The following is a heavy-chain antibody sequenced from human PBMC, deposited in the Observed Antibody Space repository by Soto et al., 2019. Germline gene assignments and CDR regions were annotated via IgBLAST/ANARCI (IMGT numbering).Heavy chain of an antibody. J-gene: IGHJ4*02. CDR3: AKLWSHRYFDY. CDR2: ISGSGGST. V-gene: IGHV3-23*01. D-gene: IGHD3-3*01. CDR1: GFTFSNYA. Sequence: GGSLTLSCAASGFTFSNYAMSWVRQTPGKGLEWVSTISGSGGSTYYADSVKGRFAISRDNSRNTLYLQVNSLRAEDTAVYYCAKLWSHRYFDYWGQGTLVTVSS.